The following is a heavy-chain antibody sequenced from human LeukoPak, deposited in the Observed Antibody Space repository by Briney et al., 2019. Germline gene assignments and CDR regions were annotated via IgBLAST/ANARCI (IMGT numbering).Heavy chain of an antibody. J-gene: IGHJ3*02. D-gene: IGHD3-3*01. CDR3: ARDHGDDAFDI. CDR1: GYIFTDYF. CDR2: INSNRGGT. Sequence: ASVKVSCKASGYIFTDYFIHWVRQAPGQGLEWMGWINSNRGGTNYAQKFQGRVTMTRDTSISTAYMELRSVRSDDTAVYYCARDHGDDAFDIWGPGTMVTVSS. V-gene: IGHV1-2*02.